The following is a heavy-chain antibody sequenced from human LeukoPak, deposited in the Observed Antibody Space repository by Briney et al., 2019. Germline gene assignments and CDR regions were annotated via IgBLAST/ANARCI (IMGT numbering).Heavy chain of an antibody. CDR1: EFTFSSYW. CDR2: VNGDGSST. V-gene: IGHV3-74*01. Sequence: PGGSLRLSCAASEFTFSSYWMHWVRQAPGKGLVWVSRVNGDGSSTDNADSVEGRFTISRDNAKNTLYLQMNSLRAEDTAIYYCARDLDGSGSYHWFDPWGQGTLVTVSS. D-gene: IGHD3-10*01. CDR3: ARDLDGSGSYHWFDP. J-gene: IGHJ5*02.